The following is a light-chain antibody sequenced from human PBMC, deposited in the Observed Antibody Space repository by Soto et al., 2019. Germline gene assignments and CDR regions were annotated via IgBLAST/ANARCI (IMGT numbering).Light chain of an antibody. CDR1: QSIRSN. CDR3: QHYDNWST. Sequence: EIVMTQSPASLSVSPGERATLYCRASQSIRSNLAWYQQKPGQAPRLLISGASTRATGIPARFSGSGSGTEFTLTISSLQSEDLAVYYCQHYDNWSTFGQGTRLEIK. J-gene: IGKJ5*01. V-gene: IGKV3-15*01. CDR2: GAS.